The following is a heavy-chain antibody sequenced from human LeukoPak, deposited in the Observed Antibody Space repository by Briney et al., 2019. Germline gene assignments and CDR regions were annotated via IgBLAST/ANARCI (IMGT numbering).Heavy chain of an antibody. CDR1: GGSISSSSYY. CDR2: IYYSGST. D-gene: IGHD3-9*01. V-gene: IGHV4-39*07. Sequence: SETLSLTCTVSGGSISSSSYYWGWIRQPPGKGLEWIGSIYYSGSTYYNPSLKSRVTISVDTSKNQFSLKLSSVTAADTAVYYCARASYDILTGYYTESTFDYWGQGTLVTVSS. J-gene: IGHJ4*02. CDR3: ARASYDILTGYYTESTFDY.